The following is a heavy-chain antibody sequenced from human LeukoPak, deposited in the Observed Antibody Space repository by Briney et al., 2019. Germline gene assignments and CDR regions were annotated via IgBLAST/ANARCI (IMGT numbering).Heavy chain of an antibody. Sequence: SETLSLTCTVSGGSISSSSYYWGWIRQPPGKGLEWIGSIYYSGSTYYNPSLKSRVTISVDTSKNQFSLKLSSVTAADTAVYYCARGGIRPFDYWGQGTLVTVSS. CDR1: GGSISSSSYY. J-gene: IGHJ4*02. V-gene: IGHV4-39*01. D-gene: IGHD3-16*01. CDR3: ARGGIRPFDY. CDR2: IYYSGST.